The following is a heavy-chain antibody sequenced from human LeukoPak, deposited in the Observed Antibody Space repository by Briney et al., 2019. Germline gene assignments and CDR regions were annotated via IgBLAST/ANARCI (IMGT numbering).Heavy chain of an antibody. D-gene: IGHD3-16*01. CDR3: AKGGRYVREFIDY. Sequence: GGSLRLSCAASGFTFDDYAMHWVRQAPGKGLEWVSGISWNSGSIGYADSVKGRFTISRDNAKKSLYLQMYSPRAEDTALYYCAKGGRYVREFIDYWGQGTLVTVSS. CDR1: GFTFDDYA. V-gene: IGHV3-9*01. J-gene: IGHJ4*02. CDR2: ISWNSGSI.